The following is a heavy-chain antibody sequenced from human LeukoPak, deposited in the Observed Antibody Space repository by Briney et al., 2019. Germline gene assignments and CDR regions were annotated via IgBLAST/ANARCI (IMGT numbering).Heavy chain of an antibody. CDR2: IWYDGSNN. J-gene: IGHJ4*02. CDR1: GFTFSSYG. D-gene: IGHD2/OR15-2a*01. V-gene: IGHV3-33*01. CDR3: AREGPNRVFDY. Sequence: GRSLRLSCAASGFTFSSYGMHWVRQAPGKGLEWVAVIWYDGSNNYYADSVKGRFTISRDNSKNTLYLQMNSLRAEDTAVYYCAREGPNRVFDYWGQGTLVTVSS.